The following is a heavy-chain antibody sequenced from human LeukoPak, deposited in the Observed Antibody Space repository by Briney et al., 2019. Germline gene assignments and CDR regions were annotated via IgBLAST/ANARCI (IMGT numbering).Heavy chain of an antibody. CDR1: RYSISSGYY. V-gene: IGHV4-38-2*02. D-gene: IGHD5-24*01. J-gene: IGHJ3*02. Sequence: SETLSLTCTVSRYSISSGYYWGWIRQPPGKGLEWIGSIYHSGSTYYNPSLKSRVTISVDGSKNQFSLKLSSVTAADTAVYYCARDLRLLQLGGGAFDIWGQGTMVTVSS. CDR3: ARDLRLLQLGGGAFDI. CDR2: IYHSGST.